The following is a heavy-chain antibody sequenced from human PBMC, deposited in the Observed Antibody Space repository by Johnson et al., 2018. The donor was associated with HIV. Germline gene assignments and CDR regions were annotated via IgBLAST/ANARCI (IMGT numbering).Heavy chain of an antibody. Sequence: QVQVVESGGGVVQPGRSLRLSCVGSGFTFSSYGMHWVRQAPGKGLEWVAVIASGGGHEVYADSVKGRFTISRDNAKNSLYLQMNSLRAEDTALYYCAKDSRRAAAGRIGLCAFDIWGQGTMVSVSS. CDR2: IASGGGHE. J-gene: IGHJ3*02. D-gene: IGHD6-13*01. CDR3: AKDSRRAAAGRIGLCAFDI. CDR1: GFTFSSYG. V-gene: IGHV3-30*18.